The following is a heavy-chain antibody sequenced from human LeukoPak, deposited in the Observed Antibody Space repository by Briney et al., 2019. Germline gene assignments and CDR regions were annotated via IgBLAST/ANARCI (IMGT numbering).Heavy chain of an antibody. J-gene: IGHJ4*02. CDR1: GFAFSSYG. Sequence: GGSLRLSCAASGFAFSSYGMHWVRQAPGKGLEWVAFIRYDGSNKYYADSVKGRFTISRDNSKNTLYLQMNSLRAEDTAVYYCARDSLRTVTTPIYWGQGTLVTVSS. CDR3: ARDSLRTVTTPIY. D-gene: IGHD4-11*01. CDR2: IRYDGSNK. V-gene: IGHV3-30*02.